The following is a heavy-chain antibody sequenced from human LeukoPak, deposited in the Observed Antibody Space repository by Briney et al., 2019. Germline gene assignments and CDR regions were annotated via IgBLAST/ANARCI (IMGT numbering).Heavy chain of an antibody. J-gene: IGHJ4*02. D-gene: IGHD3-22*01. Sequence: ASVNVSCKASGYTFTGYYMHWVRQAPGQGLEWMGWIKLNSGGTNYAQKFQGRVTMTRDTSISTGYMELSRLRSDDTAVYYCARSHYYDSSGYYTFDYWGQGTLVTVPS. CDR1: GYTFTGYY. CDR2: IKLNSGGT. CDR3: ARSHYYDSSGYYTFDY. V-gene: IGHV1-2*02.